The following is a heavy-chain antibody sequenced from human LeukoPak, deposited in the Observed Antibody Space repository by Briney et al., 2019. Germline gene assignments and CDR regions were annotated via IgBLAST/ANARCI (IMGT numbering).Heavy chain of an antibody. CDR2: ISSNGGST. Sequence: GGSLRLSCAASGFTFSSYAMHWVRQAPGKGLEYVSAISSNGGSTYYANSVKGRFTISRDNSKNTLYLQMGSLRAEDMAVYYCARAGGDGYNYAWFDPWGQRTLVTVSS. D-gene: IGHD5-24*01. V-gene: IGHV3-64*01. CDR1: GFTFSSYA. CDR3: ARAGGDGYNYAWFDP. J-gene: IGHJ5*02.